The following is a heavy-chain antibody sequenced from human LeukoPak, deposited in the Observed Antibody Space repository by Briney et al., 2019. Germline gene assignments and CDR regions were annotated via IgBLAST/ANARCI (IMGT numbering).Heavy chain of an antibody. CDR3: AELGITMIGGV. CDR2: ISSSGSTI. Sequence: QPGGSLRLSCAASGFTFSSYEMNWVRHAPGKGLEWVSYISSSGSTIYYADSVEGRFTISRDNAKNSLYLQMNSLRAEDTAVYYCAELGITMIGGVWGKGTTVTISS. D-gene: IGHD3-10*02. J-gene: IGHJ6*04. CDR1: GFTFSSYE. V-gene: IGHV3-48*03.